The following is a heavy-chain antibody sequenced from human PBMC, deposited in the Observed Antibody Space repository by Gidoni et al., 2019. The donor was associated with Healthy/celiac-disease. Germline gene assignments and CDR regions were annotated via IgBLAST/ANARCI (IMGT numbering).Heavy chain of an antibody. CDR1: GYSFTSYW. V-gene: IGHV5-10-1*03. D-gene: IGHD6-13*01. Sequence: EVQLVQSGAEVKKPGESLRISCKGSGYSFTSYWISWVRQMPANGLEWMGRIDPSDSDTNYSPSFQGHVTISADKSISTAYLQWSSLKASDTAMYYCARRGPGIAAAGVDYWGQGTLVTVSS. CDR3: ARRGPGIAAAGVDY. J-gene: IGHJ4*02. CDR2: IDPSDSDT.